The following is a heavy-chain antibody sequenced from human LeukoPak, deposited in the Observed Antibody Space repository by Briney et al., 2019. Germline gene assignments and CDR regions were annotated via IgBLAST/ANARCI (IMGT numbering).Heavy chain of an antibody. J-gene: IGHJ4*02. CDR1: GFTFSSYE. CDR3: ARVGYSDESIDY. V-gene: IGHV3-48*03. CDR2: ISSSGSTI. D-gene: IGHD4-17*01. Sequence: GGSLRLSCAASGFTFSSYEMNWVRQAPGKGLEWVSYISSSGSTICYADSVKGRFTISRDNARNSLYLQMSSLRAEDTAVYYCARVGYSDESIDYWGQGTLVTVSS.